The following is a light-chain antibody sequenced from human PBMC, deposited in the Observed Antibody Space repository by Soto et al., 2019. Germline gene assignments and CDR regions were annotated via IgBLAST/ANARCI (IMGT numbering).Light chain of an antibody. CDR1: QSVSTY. Sequence: EIVLTQSPDTLSLSPGERATLSCRASQSVSTYLGWYQQKHGQAPRLIIYDASKRATGIPDRFSGSGSGTDFTLTISSLEPEDFAVYYCQHRSSWPLTFGGGTKVEMK. J-gene: IGKJ4*01. CDR3: QHRSSWPLT. V-gene: IGKV3-11*01. CDR2: DAS.